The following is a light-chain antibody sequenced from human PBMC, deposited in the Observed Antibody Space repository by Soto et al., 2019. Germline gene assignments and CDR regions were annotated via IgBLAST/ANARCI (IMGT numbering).Light chain of an antibody. CDR1: QSVSSY. CDR2: DAS. V-gene: IGKV3-11*01. J-gene: IGKJ3*01. CDR3: QQRSNWPLT. Sequence: EIVLTQSPATPSLSPGGRATLSCRASQSVSSYLAWYQQKPGQAPRLLIYDASNRATGIPARFSGSGSGTDFTLTISSLEPEDFAVYYCQQRSNWPLTFGPGTKVDIK.